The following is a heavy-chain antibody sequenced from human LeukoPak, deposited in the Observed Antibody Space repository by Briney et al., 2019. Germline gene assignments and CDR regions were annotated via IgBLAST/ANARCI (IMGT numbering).Heavy chain of an antibody. CDR2: IWYDGSNK. CDR1: GFTFSSYG. J-gene: IGHJ4*02. V-gene: IGHV3-33*08. CDR3: AREYYYDGSGKDY. D-gene: IGHD3-22*01. Sequence: PGGSLRLSCAASGFTFSSYGMHWVRQAPGKGLEWVAVIWYDGSNKYYADSVKGRFTISRDNSKNTLYLQMNSLRAEDTAVYYCAREYYYDGSGKDYWGQGTLVTVSS.